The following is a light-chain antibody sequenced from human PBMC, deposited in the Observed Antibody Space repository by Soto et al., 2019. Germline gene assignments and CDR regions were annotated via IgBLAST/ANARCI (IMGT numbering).Light chain of an antibody. V-gene: IGKV1-39*01. CDR2: AAS. J-gene: IGKJ1*01. Sequence: DIQMTQSPSSLSASVGDRVAITCRASQSISDYLNWYQQKPGKAPKLLIYAASTLQSGVPSRFSGSGSGTDFTLTISSLQPEDFATYYCQQSYSSPRTFGQGFGQGTKVDIK. CDR1: QSISDY. CDR3: QQSYSSPRTFGQG.